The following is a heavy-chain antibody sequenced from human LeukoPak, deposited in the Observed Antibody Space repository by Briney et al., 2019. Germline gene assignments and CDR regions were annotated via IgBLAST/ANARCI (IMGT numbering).Heavy chain of an antibody. D-gene: IGHD4-23*01. J-gene: IGHJ4*02. CDR3: ARRIGGRGFDY. CDR2: IHSSGST. V-gene: IGHV4-59*01. CDR1: GGSISSYY. Sequence: SETLSLTCTVSGGSISSYYWSWIRQPPGKGLEWIGYIHSSGSTNYNPSLKSRVTISVDTSKNQFSLKLSSVTAADTAVYYCARRIGGRGFDYWGQGTLVTVSS.